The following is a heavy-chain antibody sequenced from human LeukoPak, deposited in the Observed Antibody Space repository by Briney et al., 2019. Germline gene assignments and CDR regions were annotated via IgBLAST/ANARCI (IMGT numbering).Heavy chain of an antibody. CDR1: GGSFSGYY. CDR2: IHYSGST. Sequence: SETLSLTCAVYGGSFSGYYWTWIRQPPGKGLEWIGEIHYSGSTNYNPSLKSRVTISVDTSKNQFSLKLSSVTAADTAVYYCARHDDSSSWYGFDYWGQGTLVTVSS. D-gene: IGHD6-13*01. V-gene: IGHV4-34*01. J-gene: IGHJ4*02. CDR3: ARHDDSSSWYGFDY.